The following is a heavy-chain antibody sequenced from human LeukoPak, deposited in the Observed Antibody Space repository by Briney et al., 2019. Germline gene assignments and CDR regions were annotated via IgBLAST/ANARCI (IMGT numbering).Heavy chain of an antibody. CDR2: ISSSSSYI. CDR3: AKDRWDGAFDI. V-gene: IGHV3-21*01. J-gene: IGHJ3*02. D-gene: IGHD1-26*01. CDR1: GFTFSSYS. Sequence: GGSLRLSCAASGFTFSSYSMNWVRQAPGKGLEWVSSISSSSSYIYYADSVKGRFTISIDNAKNSLYLQMNSLRAEDTAVYYCAKDRWDGAFDIWGQGTMVTVSS.